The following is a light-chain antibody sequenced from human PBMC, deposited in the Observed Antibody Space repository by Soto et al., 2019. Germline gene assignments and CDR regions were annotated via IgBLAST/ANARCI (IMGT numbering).Light chain of an antibody. J-gene: IGKJ3*01. CDR1: QTISIW. V-gene: IGKV1-5*01. Sequence: DIQMTQSPSTLSASIGDSVTISCRASQTISIWLAWYQQKPGRAPKLLIYDASSLQGGVPSRFSGSGSGTEFTLTITDLQPDDFATYYCQEYHNHLTFGPGTTLDVK. CDR2: DAS. CDR3: QEYHNHLT.